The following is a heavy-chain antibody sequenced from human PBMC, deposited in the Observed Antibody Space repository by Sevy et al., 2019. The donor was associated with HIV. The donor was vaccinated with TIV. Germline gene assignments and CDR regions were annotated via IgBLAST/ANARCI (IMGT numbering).Heavy chain of an antibody. D-gene: IGHD1-26*01. J-gene: IGHJ3*02. Sequence: ASVKVSCKVSGYTLTELSMHWVRQAPGKGLEWMGGFDPEDGETIYAHKFQGRVTMTEDTSTDTAYMELSSLRSEDTAEYYCATASRSYYVLSFAFDIWGQGTMVTVSS. CDR2: FDPEDGET. V-gene: IGHV1-24*01. CDR1: GYTLTELS. CDR3: ATASRSYYVLSFAFDI.